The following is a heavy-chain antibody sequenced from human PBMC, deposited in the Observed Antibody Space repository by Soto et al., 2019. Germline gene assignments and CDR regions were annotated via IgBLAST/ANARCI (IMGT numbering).Heavy chain of an antibody. J-gene: IGHJ4*02. Sequence: QVPLVESGGGVVQPGRSLRLSCAVSGFTFSSYGMHWVRRAPGKGLEWVAVISDDGGNKYYADSVKGRFTISRDNXXNQLYLQMNSMRAEDKAVIYCAEGSSGYWYYHLDYWGQGAPVTVSS. CDR1: GFTFSSYG. CDR2: ISDDGGNK. V-gene: IGHV3-30*03. CDR3: AEGSSGYWYYHLDY. D-gene: IGHD3-22*01.